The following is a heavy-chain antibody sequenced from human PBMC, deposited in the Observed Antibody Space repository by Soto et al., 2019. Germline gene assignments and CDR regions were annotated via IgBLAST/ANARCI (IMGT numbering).Heavy chain of an antibody. J-gene: IGHJ5*02. CDR2: ISYDGSNK. CDR1: GFTFSSYA. V-gene: IGHV3-30-3*01. CDR3: ARDNIAVDTNWFDP. Sequence: QVQLVESGGGVVQPGRSLRLSCAASGFTFSSYAMHWVRQAPGKGLEWVAVISYDGSNKYYADSVKGRFTISRDNSKNTLYLQMNSLRAEDTAVYYCARDNIAVDTNWFDPWGQGTLVTVSS. D-gene: IGHD6-19*01.